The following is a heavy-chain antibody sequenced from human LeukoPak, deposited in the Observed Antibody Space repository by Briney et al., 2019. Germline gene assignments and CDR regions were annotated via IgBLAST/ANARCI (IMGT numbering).Heavy chain of an antibody. CDR2: ISYDGSNK. V-gene: IGHV3-30*18. D-gene: IGHD3-10*01. J-gene: IGHJ5*02. CDR3: AKAHGSGSYYNVPWFDP. CDR1: GFTFSSYG. Sequence: GGSLRPSCAASGFTFSSYGMHWVRQAPGKGLEWVAVISYDGSNKYYADSVKGRFTISRDNSKNTLYLQMNSLRAEDTAVYYCAKAHGSGSYYNVPWFDPWGQGTLVTVSS.